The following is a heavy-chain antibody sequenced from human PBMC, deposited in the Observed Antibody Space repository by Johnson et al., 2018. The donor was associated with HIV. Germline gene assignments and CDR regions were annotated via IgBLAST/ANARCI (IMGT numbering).Heavy chain of an antibody. Sequence: VQLVESGGGLVQPGGSLRLSCAASGFTFSSYAMSWVRQAPGKGLEWVSAISGSGGSTYYADSVKGRFTISRDNAKNSLYLQMNSLRAEDTAVYYCAGLRAARPRSFDIWGQGTMVTVSS. D-gene: IGHD6-6*01. CDR2: ISGSGGST. J-gene: IGHJ3*02. CDR1: GFTFSSYA. CDR3: AGLRAARPRSFDI. V-gene: IGHV3-23*04.